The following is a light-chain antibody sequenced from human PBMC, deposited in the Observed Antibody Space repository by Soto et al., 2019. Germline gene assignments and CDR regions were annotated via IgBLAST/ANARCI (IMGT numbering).Light chain of an antibody. Sequence: QSALTQPASVSGSPGQSITISCTGTSSDAGSYNLVSWYQQHPGKAPKLMIYEGSKRPSGVSNRFSGSKSGNTASLTISGLQAEDEADYYCCSYAGSSTAVFGGGTQLTVL. J-gene: IGLJ7*01. V-gene: IGLV2-23*01. CDR3: CSYAGSSTAV. CDR1: SSDAGSYNL. CDR2: EGS.